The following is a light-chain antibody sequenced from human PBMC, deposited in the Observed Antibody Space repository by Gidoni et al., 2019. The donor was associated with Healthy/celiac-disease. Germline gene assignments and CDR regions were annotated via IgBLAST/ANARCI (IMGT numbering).Light chain of an antibody. Sequence: AIRMTQSPSSFSASTGDRVTITCRASQGISSYLAWYQQKPGKAPKLLIYAASILQSGVPSRFSGSGSGTDFTLTISCLQSEDFATYYCQQYYSYPLTFGGXTKVEIK. CDR1: QGISSY. CDR2: AAS. V-gene: IGKV1-8*01. J-gene: IGKJ4*01. CDR3: QQYYSYPLT.